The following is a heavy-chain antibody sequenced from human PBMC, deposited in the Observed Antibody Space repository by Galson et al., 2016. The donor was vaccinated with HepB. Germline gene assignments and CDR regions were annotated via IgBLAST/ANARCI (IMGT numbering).Heavy chain of an antibody. Sequence: SETLSLTCAVSGASISRNAWWSWVRQPPGKRLEWIGEVFHSGLTYYNPSLKSRVTMSVDESKNLSSLKLMSVTAADTAVYYCASYFVQSWVGSDAFDTWGQGTLVTVSS. CDR3: ASYFVQSWVGSDAFDT. D-gene: IGHD3-10*01. CDR2: VFHSGLT. CDR1: GASISRNAW. J-gene: IGHJ3*02. V-gene: IGHV4-4*02.